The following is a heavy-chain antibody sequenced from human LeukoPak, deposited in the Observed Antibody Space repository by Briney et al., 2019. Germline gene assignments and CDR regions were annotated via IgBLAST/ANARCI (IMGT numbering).Heavy chain of an antibody. CDR3: ARGRGVVAATRRPFFDY. D-gene: IGHD2-15*01. Sequence: GGSLRLSCAASGFTVSSNYMSWVRQAPGKGLEWVAVIWYDGSNKYYADSVKGRFTISRDNSKNTLYLQMNSLRAEDTAVYYCARGRGVVAATRRPFFDYWGQGTLVTVSS. J-gene: IGHJ4*02. CDR1: GFTVSSNY. CDR2: IWYDGSNK. V-gene: IGHV3-33*08.